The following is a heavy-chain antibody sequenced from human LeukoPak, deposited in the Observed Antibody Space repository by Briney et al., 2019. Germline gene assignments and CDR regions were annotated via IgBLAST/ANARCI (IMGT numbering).Heavy chain of an antibody. CDR2: ISGSGGST. D-gene: IGHD3-10*01. CDR3: AKDPLDGWFGFDY. J-gene: IGHJ4*02. V-gene: IGHV3-23*01. CDR1: GFTFSSYA. Sequence: GGSLRLSCAASGFTFSSYAMSWVRQAPGKGLEWVSAISGSGGSTYYADSVKGRFTISRDNSKNTLYLQMNSLRSEDTAVYYCAKDPLDGWFGFDYWGQGTLVTVSS.